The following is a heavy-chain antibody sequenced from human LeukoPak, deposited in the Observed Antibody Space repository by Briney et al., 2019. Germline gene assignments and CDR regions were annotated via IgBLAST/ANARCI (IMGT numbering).Heavy chain of an antibody. J-gene: IGHJ5*02. CDR2: INPNSGGS. Sequence: GASVKVSCKASGYTFTGSFLHWVRQVPGQGFEWMGWINPNSGGSNYAQKFQGRVSMTSDTSISTAYLELSRLRFDDTAVYYCARDGSSDRYFHTWGQGTLVTVSS. D-gene: IGHD3-16*02. CDR3: ARDGSSDRYFHT. CDR1: GYTFTGSF. V-gene: IGHV1-2*02.